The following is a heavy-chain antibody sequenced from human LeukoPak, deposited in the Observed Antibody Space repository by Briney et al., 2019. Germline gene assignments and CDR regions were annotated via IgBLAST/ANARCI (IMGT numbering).Heavy chain of an antibody. J-gene: IGHJ4*02. V-gene: IGHV5-51*01. CDR2: IYPGDSDT. CDR3: ARHHYYDSSGYLIDY. CDR1: GYRFTSYW. Sequence: HGESLKISCKGSGYRFTSYWIGWVRQMPGKGLEWMGIIYPGDSDTRYSPSFQGQVTISADKSISTAYLQWSSLKASDTAMYYCARHHYYDSSGYLIDYWGQGTLVTVSS. D-gene: IGHD3-22*01.